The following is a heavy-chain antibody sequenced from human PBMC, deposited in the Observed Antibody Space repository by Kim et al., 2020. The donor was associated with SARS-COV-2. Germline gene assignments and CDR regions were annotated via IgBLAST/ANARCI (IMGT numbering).Heavy chain of an antibody. Sequence: AVSVKSRITINPDTSKNQFSLQLNSVTPEDTAVYYCARVYYDSSGYPFDYWGQGTLVTVSS. J-gene: IGHJ4*02. V-gene: IGHV6-1*01. CDR3: ARVYYDSSGYPFDY. D-gene: IGHD3-22*01.